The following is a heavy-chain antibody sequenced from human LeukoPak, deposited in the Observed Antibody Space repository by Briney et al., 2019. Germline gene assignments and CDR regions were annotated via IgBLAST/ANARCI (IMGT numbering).Heavy chain of an antibody. V-gene: IGHV1-24*01. CDR1: GCTFTIFH. CDR2: FDPEDAEV. CDR3: AAEGQWSLVHYFNS. D-gene: IGHD2-15*01. J-gene: IGHJ4*02. Sequence: ASVKVSCKASGCTFTIFHIHWVRQAPEKGLDWMGGFDPEDAEVIYAEKFQDRVTMTEDPSTDTAYLELSSLRSEDTAVYYCAAEGQWSLVHYFNSWGQGTLVTVSS.